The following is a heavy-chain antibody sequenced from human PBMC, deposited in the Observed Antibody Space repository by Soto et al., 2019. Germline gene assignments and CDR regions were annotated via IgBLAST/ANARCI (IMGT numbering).Heavy chain of an antibody. CDR1: GFSLTTSGVG. CDR2: IYWSDDK. Sequence: QITLKESGPSLVKPTQTLKLTCTFSGFSLTTSGVGMGWSRQPTGQALEWLAMIYWSDDKRYSPALENRLTITKETSKNHVVLPMTNIDPVDTYTSYCLRRPTLRVGLTLFHSCGQGILVSVSS. J-gene: IGHJ4*02. CDR3: LRRPTLRVGLTLFHS. V-gene: IGHV2-5*01.